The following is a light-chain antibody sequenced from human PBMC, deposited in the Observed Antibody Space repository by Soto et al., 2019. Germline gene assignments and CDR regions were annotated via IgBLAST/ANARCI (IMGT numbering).Light chain of an antibody. J-gene: IGKJ1*01. Sequence: IQMTQSPATLAATIENTLTITCRASQSISSWLAWYQQKPGKAPKLLIYDASSLESGVPSRFSGSGSGTEFTLTISSLQPDDFATYYCQQYNSYSRTFGQGTKVDI. CDR2: DAS. V-gene: IGKV1-5*01. CDR3: QQYNSYSRT. CDR1: QSISSW.